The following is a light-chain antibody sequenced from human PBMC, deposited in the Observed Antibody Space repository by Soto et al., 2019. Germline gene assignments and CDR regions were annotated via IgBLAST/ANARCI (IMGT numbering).Light chain of an antibody. Sequence: DIQMTQSPSSLSASVGDRVTITCRAGQNINNYLNWFRQQPGKAPELLIYAASSLQSGVPSRFSASASGTDFTLTISSLRPEDFATYYCQQSYNTPWTFGHGTRVEIK. J-gene: IGKJ1*01. CDR2: AAS. V-gene: IGKV1-39*01. CDR3: QQSYNTPWT. CDR1: QNINNY.